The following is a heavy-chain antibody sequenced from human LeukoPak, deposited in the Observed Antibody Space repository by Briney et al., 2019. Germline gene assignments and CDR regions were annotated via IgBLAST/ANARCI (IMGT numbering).Heavy chain of an antibody. CDR1: GGSISSYY. D-gene: IGHD5-18*01. CDR2: IYYSGST. V-gene: IGHV4-59*08. J-gene: IGHJ4*02. CDR3: ARHMGLGYSYGYPYFDY. Sequence: SETLSLTCTVSGGSISSYYWSWIRQPPGKGLEWIGYIYYSGSTNYSPSLKSRVTISVDTSKNQFSLKLSSVTAADTAVYYCARHMGLGYSYGYPYFDYWGQGTLVTVSS.